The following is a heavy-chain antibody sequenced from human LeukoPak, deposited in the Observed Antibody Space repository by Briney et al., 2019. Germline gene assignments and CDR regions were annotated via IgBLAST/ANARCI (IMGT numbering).Heavy chain of an antibody. CDR1: GGSISSYY. CDR2: IYYSGGT. D-gene: IGHD3-10*01. Sequence: SETLSLTCTVSGGSISSYYWSWIRQPPGKGLEWIGYIYYSGGTNYNPSLKSRVTISVDTSKNQFSLELSSVTAADTAVYYCAREALWFGELLPTPGAFDIWGQGTMVTVSS. J-gene: IGHJ3*02. CDR3: AREALWFGELLPTPGAFDI. V-gene: IGHV4-59*01.